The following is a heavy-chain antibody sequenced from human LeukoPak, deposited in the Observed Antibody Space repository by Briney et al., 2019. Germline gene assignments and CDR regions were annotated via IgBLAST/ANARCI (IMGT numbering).Heavy chain of an antibody. CDR3: AKYAGSSALDY. CDR2: ISTSSGTI. V-gene: IGHV3-48*04. D-gene: IGHD2-2*01. J-gene: IGHJ4*02. Sequence: GGSLTLSCAASGFTFSSYSMNWVRQAPGKGLEWVSYISTSSGTIYYAGSVKGRFTISRDNAKNSLYLQMKSLRAEDTAVYYCAKYAGSSALDYWGQGTLVTVSS. CDR1: GFTFSSYS.